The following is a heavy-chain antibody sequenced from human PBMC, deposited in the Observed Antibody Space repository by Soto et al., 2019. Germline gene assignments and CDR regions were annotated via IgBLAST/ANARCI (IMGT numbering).Heavy chain of an antibody. Sequence: QVQLQESGPGLVKPSETLSLSCTVSGGSISSYYWSWFRQSPGKRMEWIGYVHHSWGSSYNPSLQSRVAISLETSKSQFSLKVTSVTAPDTDVYYCARQGFGPLHGLVDVWGQGTTVTVSS. CDR1: GGSISSYY. CDR3: ARQGFGPLHGLVDV. D-gene: IGHD3-10*01. CDR2: VHHSWGS. V-gene: IGHV4-59*08. J-gene: IGHJ6*02.